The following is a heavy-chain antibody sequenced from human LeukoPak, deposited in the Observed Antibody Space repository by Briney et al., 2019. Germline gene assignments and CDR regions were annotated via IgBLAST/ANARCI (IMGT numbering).Heavy chain of an antibody. J-gene: IGHJ3*02. CDR2: ISVSGANT. V-gene: IGHV3-23*01. Sequence: GGPLRLTCAASGFTFSNYAMIWVRQAPGKGLEWVTGISVSGANTFYADSVKGRFTISRDNSKNTLYLQMSSLRAEDTAVYYCARGGSYLSAFDIWGQGTMVTVSS. CDR1: GFTFSNYA. CDR3: ARGGSYLSAFDI. D-gene: IGHD1-26*01.